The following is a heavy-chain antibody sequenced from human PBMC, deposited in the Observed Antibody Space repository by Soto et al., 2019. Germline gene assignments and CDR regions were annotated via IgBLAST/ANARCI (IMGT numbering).Heavy chain of an antibody. CDR2: ISGSGGST. D-gene: IGHD2-15*01. J-gene: IGHJ4*02. CDR1: GFTFISYA. CDR3: AKDSQPTIVVVVAARRVMPDY. V-gene: IGHV3-23*01. Sequence: TGGSLRLSCAASGFTFISYAMSWVRQAPGKGLEWVSAISGSGGSTYYADSVKGRFTISRDNSKNTLYLQMNSLRAEDTAVYYCAKDSQPTIVVVVAARRVMPDYWGQGTLVTVSS.